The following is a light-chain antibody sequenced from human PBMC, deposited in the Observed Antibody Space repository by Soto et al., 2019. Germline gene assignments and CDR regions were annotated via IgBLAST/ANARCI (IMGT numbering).Light chain of an antibody. CDR1: QSVRSH. CDR2: DAS. CDR3: QQYGTSPWT. J-gene: IGKJ1*01. V-gene: IGKV3-20*01. Sequence: IVMTQSPAILSVSPGEGVTLSCRASQSVRSHLAWYQQKPGQAPRLLIYDASSRAAGIPDRFSGSGSGTDFTLTISRLEPEDFAVYYCQQYGTSPWTFGPGTKVDIK.